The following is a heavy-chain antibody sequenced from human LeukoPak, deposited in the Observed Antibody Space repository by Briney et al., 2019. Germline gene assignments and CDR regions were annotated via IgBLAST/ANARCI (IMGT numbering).Heavy chain of an antibody. D-gene: IGHD2-15*01. J-gene: IGHJ3*02. V-gene: IGHV4-4*07. Sequence: SATLSLTCTVSGGSISSYYWSWIRQPAGKGLEWIGRIYTSGSTNYNPSLKSRVTMSVDTSKNQFSLKLSSVTAADTAVYYCASASESSGRPYDAFDIWGQGTMVTVSS. CDR2: IYTSGST. CDR1: GGSISSYY. CDR3: ASASESSGRPYDAFDI.